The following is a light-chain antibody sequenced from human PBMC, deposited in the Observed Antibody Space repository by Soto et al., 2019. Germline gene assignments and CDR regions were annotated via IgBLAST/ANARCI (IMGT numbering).Light chain of an antibody. CDR2: EVS. CDR3: GSYTDSDSPWV. J-gene: IGLJ3*02. V-gene: IGLV2-14*01. CDR1: YSDVGYYNY. Sequence: QSALTQPAFVSGSRGQSITISCTGTYSDVGYYNYVSWFQQHPGKAPQLIIYEVSNRPLGISNPFSASKSGNTASLTISGLQAEDEADYYCGSYTDSDSPWVFGGGTKLTVL.